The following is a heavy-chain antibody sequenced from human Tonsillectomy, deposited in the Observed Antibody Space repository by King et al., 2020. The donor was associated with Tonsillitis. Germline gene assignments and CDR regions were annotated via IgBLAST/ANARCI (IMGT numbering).Heavy chain of an antibody. V-gene: IGHV3-30*18. CDR3: AKDREYCSGGSCYSEDDY. CDR1: GFTFSSYG. J-gene: IGHJ4*02. D-gene: IGHD2-15*01. Sequence: VQLVESGGGVVQPGRSLRLSCAASGFTFSSYGMHWVRQAPGKGLEWVAGISYDGSNKYYADSVKGRFTISRDNSKNTLYLQMNSLRAEDTAVSYCAKDREYCSGGSCYSEDDYWGQGTLVTVSS. CDR2: ISYDGSNK.